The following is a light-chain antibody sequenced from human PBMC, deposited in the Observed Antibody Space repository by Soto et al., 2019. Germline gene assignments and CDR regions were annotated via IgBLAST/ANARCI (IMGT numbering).Light chain of an antibody. CDR1: QSFSSSY. Sequence: EIVLTQSPGTLSLSPGERATLSCRASQSFSSSYLAWYQQKPGQAPRLLIYGASSRDTGIPDRFSGSGSGTDFTLTISSLEPADFAVYYCQHYGSALFTFGPGTKVDVK. V-gene: IGKV3-20*01. CDR3: QHYGSALFT. J-gene: IGKJ3*01. CDR2: GAS.